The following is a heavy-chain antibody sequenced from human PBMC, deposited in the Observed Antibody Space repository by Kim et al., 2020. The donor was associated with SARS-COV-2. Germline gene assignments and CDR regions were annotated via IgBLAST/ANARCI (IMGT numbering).Heavy chain of an antibody. CDR3: ARRRGFPQFDC. D-gene: IGHD3-22*01. CDR1: GFTFSTSG. J-gene: IGHJ4*02. V-gene: IGHV3-23*01. Sequence: GGSLRLSCATSGFTFSTSGMSWVRQAPGKGLEWVSDISGGRTYYADSVKDRFTIYGDRFNNTLYLQMNSQRGEDTARYYCARRRGFPQFDCWGQGTLVTVS. CDR2: ISGGRT.